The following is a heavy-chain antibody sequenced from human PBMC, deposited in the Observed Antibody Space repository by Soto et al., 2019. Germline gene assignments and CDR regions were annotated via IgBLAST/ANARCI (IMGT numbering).Heavy chain of an antibody. V-gene: IGHV3-30*03. CDR3: ARSRVGSSWYEGDS. D-gene: IGHD6-13*01. CDR1: GFTFSSYG. Sequence: QVQLVESGGGVVQPGKSLRLSCAASGFTFSSYGMQWVRQAPGKGLDWMAVIAHDGSNQYYTDSVNGRFTISRDNSKNTLYLQMDSLRREDTAVYFCARSRVGSSWYEGDSWGQGTLVTVSS. CDR2: IAHDGSNQ. J-gene: IGHJ4*02.